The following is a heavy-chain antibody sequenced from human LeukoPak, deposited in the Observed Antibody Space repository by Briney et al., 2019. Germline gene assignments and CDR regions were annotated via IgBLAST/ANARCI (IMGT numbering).Heavy chain of an antibody. CDR2: IIPILGIA. V-gene: IGHV1-69*04. CDR3: ARDLFAFDI. J-gene: IGHJ3*02. Sequence: SVKVSCKASGYTFTSYGISWVRQAPGQGLEWMGRIIPILGIANYAQKFQGRVTITADKSTSTAYMELSSLRSEDTAVYYCARDLFAFDIWGQGTMVTVSS. CDR1: GYTFTSYG.